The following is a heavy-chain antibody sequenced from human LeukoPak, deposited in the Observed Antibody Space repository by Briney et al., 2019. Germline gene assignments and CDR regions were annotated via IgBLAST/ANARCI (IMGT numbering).Heavy chain of an antibody. CDR1: GYAFTGFD. J-gene: IGHJ6*02. V-gene: IGHV1-2*02. CDR3: ARGGYYDIFTGPQDYRMDL. Sequence: ASVKLSCTASGYAFTGFDIDSGRRAPGPGLGWRGWINPNSGGRNYAKTCQCRVTMTMATSSTTAYIELSRQRSEDTAGDDFARGGYYDIFTGPQDYRMDLWGQGTTPTVSS. CDR2: INPNSGGR. D-gene: IGHD3-9*01.